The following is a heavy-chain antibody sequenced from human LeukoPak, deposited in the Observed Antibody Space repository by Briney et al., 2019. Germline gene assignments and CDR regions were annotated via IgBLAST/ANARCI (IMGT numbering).Heavy chain of an antibody. D-gene: IGHD2-15*01. Sequence: ASVKVSCKASGYTFTGYYMHWVRQAPGQGLEWMGWINPSSGGTNYAQKFQGRVTMTRDTSISTAYMELSRLRSDDTAVYYCARDGGGGGIGYWGQGTLVTVSS. CDR3: ARDGGGGGIGY. CDR2: INPSSGGT. V-gene: IGHV1-2*02. J-gene: IGHJ4*02. CDR1: GYTFTGYY.